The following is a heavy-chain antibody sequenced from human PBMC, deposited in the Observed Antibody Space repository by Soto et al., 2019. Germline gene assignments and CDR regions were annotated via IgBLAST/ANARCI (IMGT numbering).Heavy chain of an antibody. CDR2: INHSGST. CDR1: GGSFSGYY. D-gene: IGHD3-10*01. V-gene: IGHV4-34*01. J-gene: IGHJ4*02. Sequence: PSETLSLTCAVYGGSFSGYYWSWIRQPPGKGLEWIGEINHSGSTNYNPSLKSRVTISVDTSKNQFSLKLSSVTAADTAVYYCEREEAYYQSSRDYWLSYFDLWGQGTPVTVSS. CDR3: EREEAYYQSSRDYWLSYFDL.